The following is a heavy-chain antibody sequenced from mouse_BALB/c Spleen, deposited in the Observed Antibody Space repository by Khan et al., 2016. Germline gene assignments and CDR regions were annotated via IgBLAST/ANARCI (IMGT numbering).Heavy chain of an antibody. CDR3: NAIYYGNYIYFDY. D-gene: IGHD2-1*01. J-gene: IGHJ2*01. V-gene: IGHV14-4*02. CDR2: IDPESGDT. CDR1: AFNTKDYS. Sequence: VQLQQSGAELVRSGASVKFSCSASAFNTKDYSIHWGMQRPEQALQWIVWIDPESGDTEYVPKFQGKRTVRADTSSNTAYLQLSSLTSEDSAVYYCNAIYYGNYIYFDYWGQGTTLTVSS.